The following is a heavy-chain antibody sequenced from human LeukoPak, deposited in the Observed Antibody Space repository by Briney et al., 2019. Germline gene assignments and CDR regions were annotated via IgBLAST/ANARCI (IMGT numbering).Heavy chain of an antibody. CDR3: ARVRYCSTNRCYDREFDN. CDR2: IYYSGNT. Sequence: SETLSLTCTVSGGSISNYYWSWIRQPPGKGLEWIGYIYYSGNTNYNPSPKSRVTIPVDTSKNQFSLKLNSVTAADTAVYYCARVRYCSTNRCYDREFDNWGQGTLVTVSS. CDR1: GGSISNYY. J-gene: IGHJ4*02. V-gene: IGHV4-59*01. D-gene: IGHD2-2*01.